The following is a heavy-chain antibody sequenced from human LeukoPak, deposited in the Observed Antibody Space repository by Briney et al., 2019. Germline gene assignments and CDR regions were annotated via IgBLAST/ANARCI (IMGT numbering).Heavy chain of an antibody. CDR1: GGSFSGYY. J-gene: IGHJ4*02. Sequence: SETLSLTCAVYGGSFSGYYWSWIRQPPGKGLEWIGEINHSGSTNYNPSLKSRVTISVDTSKNPFSLKLSSVTAADTAVYYCARSSSSWYFYFDYWGQGTLVTVSS. D-gene: IGHD6-13*01. CDR3: ARSSSSWYFYFDY. V-gene: IGHV4-34*01. CDR2: INHSGST.